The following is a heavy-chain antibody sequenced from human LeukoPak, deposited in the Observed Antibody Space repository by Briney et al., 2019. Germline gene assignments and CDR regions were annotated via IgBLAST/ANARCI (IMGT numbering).Heavy chain of an antibody. CDR3: ARDAGYYYGGIYAFDI. D-gene: IGHD3-10*01. CDR1: GFTVGSNY. CDR2: IYSGGST. J-gene: IGHJ3*02. Sequence: LAGGSLRLSCAASGFTVGSNYMSWVRQAPGKGLEWVSVIYSGGSTYYADSVKGRFTISRDNSKNTLYLQMNSLRAEDTAVYYCARDAGYYYGGIYAFDIWGQGTMVTVSS. V-gene: IGHV3-53*01.